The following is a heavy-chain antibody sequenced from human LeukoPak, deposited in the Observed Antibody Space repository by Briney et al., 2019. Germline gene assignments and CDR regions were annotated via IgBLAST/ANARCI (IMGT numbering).Heavy chain of an antibody. Sequence: PGGSLRLSCAASGFTFDDYAMHWVRQAPGKGLEWVSGISWNSGSIGYADSVEGRFTISRDNAKNSLYLQMNSLRAEDTALYYCAKDMGNYVYFDYWGQGTLVTVSS. D-gene: IGHD4-11*01. J-gene: IGHJ4*02. CDR2: ISWNSGSI. V-gene: IGHV3-9*01. CDR1: GFTFDDYA. CDR3: AKDMGNYVYFDY.